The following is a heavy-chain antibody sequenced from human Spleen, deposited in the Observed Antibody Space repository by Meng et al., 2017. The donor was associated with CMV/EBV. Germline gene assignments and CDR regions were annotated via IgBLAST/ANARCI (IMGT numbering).Heavy chain of an antibody. Sequence: GESLKISCAACGFPFSRDWMSWVRQAPGKGLEWVSYISSSGSTIYYADSVKGRFTISRDNAKNSLYLQMNSLRAEDTAVYYCARDSDDYDFWSAYYTDAFDFWGQGTMVTVSS. V-gene: IGHV3-48*04. CDR3: ARDSDDYDFWSAYYTDAFDF. J-gene: IGHJ3*01. CDR2: ISSSGSTI. D-gene: IGHD3-3*01. CDR1: GFPFSRDW.